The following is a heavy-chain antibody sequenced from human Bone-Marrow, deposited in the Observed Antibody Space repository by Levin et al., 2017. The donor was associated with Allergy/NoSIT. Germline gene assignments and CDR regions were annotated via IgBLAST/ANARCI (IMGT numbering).Heavy chain of an antibody. CDR3: TTVRRITIFGVVIIPANYFEY. CDR2: IKSKTDGETR. CDR1: GFPFTSAW. J-gene: IGHJ4*02. V-gene: IGHV3-15*01. Sequence: GGSLRLSCAASGFPFTSAWMSWVRQAPGKGLEWVGRIKSKTDGETRDYAAPVKGRFTISRDDSKNTLYLQMNSLKTEDTAVYYCTTVRRITIFGVVIIPANYFEYWGQGTLVTVSA. D-gene: IGHD3-3*01.